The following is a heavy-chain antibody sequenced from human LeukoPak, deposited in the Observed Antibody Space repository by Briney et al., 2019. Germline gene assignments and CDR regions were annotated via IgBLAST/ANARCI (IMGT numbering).Heavy chain of an antibody. V-gene: IGHV1-69*06. Sequence: ASVKVSCKASGGTFSSYAITWARQAPGQGLEWMGGIIPFFDTTNYAQKFQGRVTITADKSTSTAYMELSSLRSEDTAVYYCARGEEYVWGSYRYDYWGQGTLVTVSS. D-gene: IGHD3-16*02. CDR3: ARGEEYVWGSYRYDY. J-gene: IGHJ4*02. CDR2: IIPFFDTT. CDR1: GGTFSSYA.